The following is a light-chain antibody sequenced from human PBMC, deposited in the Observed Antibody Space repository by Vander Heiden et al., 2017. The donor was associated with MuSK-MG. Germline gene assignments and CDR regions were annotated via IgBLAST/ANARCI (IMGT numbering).Light chain of an antibody. CDR1: SIGSKS. V-gene: IGLV3-21*04. Sequence: SYVLTQPPSVSVPPGETARITCGADSIGSKSVHWYQRKPGQAPVLVIYYDSDRPSGIPERFSCDTSGNKATLTISRVEAGDEADDYCQVWDSSADHVVFGGGTKVTVL. CDR3: QVWDSSADHVV. CDR2: YDS. J-gene: IGLJ2*01.